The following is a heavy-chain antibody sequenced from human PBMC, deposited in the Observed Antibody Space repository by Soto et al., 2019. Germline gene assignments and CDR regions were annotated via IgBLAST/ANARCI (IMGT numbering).Heavy chain of an antibody. CDR3: ARDFDWYLDA. J-gene: IGHJ2*01. Sequence: VESGGGVFQSGGSLRLSCAASGFTASNFWMHWVRQASGKGLVWVARINGDGSSRTYADSVNGRLTISRDNAKNLVFLDMKSLRGEDTAVYDCARDFDWYLDAWGRGTLVTVSS. CDR1: GFTASNFW. V-gene: IGHV3-74*03. CDR2: INGDGSSR. D-gene: IGHD3-3*01.